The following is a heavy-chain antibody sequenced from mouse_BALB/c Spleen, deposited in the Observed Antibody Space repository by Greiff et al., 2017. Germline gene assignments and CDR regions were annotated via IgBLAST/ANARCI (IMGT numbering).Heavy chain of an antibody. Sequence: QVQLQQSGAELMKPGASVKISCKATGYTFSSYWIEWVKQRPGHGLEWIGEILPGSGSTNYNEKFKGKATFTADTSSNTAYMQLSSLTSEDPAVYYCARASSYWAYWGQGTLVTVSA. CDR1: GYTFSSYW. V-gene: IGHV1-9*01. CDR2: ILPGSGST. CDR3: ARASSYWAY. J-gene: IGHJ3*01. D-gene: IGHD1-1*01.